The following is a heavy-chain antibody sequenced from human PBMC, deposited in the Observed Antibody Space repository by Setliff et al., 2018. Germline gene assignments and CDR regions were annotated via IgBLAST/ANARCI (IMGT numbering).Heavy chain of an antibody. CDR2: VYPTGST. Sequence: PSETLSLTCAVSGYSITSGSDSWNWIRQPAGKGLQWIGRVYPTGSTNYDPDLRSRVTMSVDTSKNQFALNLTSVTAADTAVYYCVRDRTAYSYGLDVWGQGTTVTVSS. CDR3: VRDRTAYSYGLDV. J-gene: IGHJ6*02. CDR1: GYSITSGSDS. D-gene: IGHD5-18*01. V-gene: IGHV4-61*02.